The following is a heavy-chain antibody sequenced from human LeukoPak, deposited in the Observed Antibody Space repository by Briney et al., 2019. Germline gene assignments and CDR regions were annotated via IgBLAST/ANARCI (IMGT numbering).Heavy chain of an antibody. D-gene: IGHD3-22*01. V-gene: IGHV3-15*01. Sequence: TSGGSLRLSCAASGFTFSDTWMTWVRQAPGKGLEWVGRVKKKRDGGTTNYAPPVEGSFTISRDDSKDTLYLQMNRLQTEDTAVYNCTTGALFYHASGYPPSDNWGQGTLVTVSS. CDR1: GFTFSDTW. CDR2: VKKKRDGGTT. J-gene: IGHJ4*02. CDR3: TTGALFYHASGYPPSDN.